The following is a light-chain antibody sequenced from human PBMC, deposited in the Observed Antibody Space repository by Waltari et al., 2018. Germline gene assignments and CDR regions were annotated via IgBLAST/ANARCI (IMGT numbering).Light chain of an antibody. CDR3: QSVDSSDTLI. Sequence: SDELTQPPSVSVSPGPTARITCSGDVLSKKYAYWYQQKPGQAPVLVIYKDSVSPSGHPEQFSGTSSGTEVTLTISGVRAEDEADYYCQSVDSSDTLIFGGGTKLTVL. V-gene: IGLV3-25*03. CDR2: KDS. CDR1: VLSKKY. J-gene: IGLJ2*01.